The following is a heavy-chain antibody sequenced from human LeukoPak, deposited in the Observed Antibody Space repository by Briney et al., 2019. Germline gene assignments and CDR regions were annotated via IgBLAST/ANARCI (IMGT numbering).Heavy chain of an antibody. CDR3: AKVGDSSGYYYSFDY. D-gene: IGHD3-22*01. CDR1: GFTVSSNY. Sequence: GGSLRLSCAASGFTVSSNYMSWVRQAPGKGLDWVSMIYSGGSTNYADSVKGRFTISRDNSKNTLYLQMNSLRAEDTAVYYCAKVGDSSGYYYSFDYWGQGTLVTVSS. J-gene: IGHJ4*02. CDR2: IYSGGST. V-gene: IGHV3-53*05.